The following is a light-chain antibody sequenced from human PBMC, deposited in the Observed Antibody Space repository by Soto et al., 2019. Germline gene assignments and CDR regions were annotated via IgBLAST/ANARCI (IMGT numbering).Light chain of an antibody. CDR2: EVS. Sequence: QSALTQPASVSGSPGQSITISCTGTSSDVGSYNVVSWYQQLPGKAPKLIIYEVSKRPSGVSNRFSGSKSGYTASLTISGLQAEDEGDYYCCSHAGGYSWVFGGGTKVTVL. CDR1: SSDVGSYNV. V-gene: IGLV2-23*02. J-gene: IGLJ3*02. CDR3: CSHAGGYSWV.